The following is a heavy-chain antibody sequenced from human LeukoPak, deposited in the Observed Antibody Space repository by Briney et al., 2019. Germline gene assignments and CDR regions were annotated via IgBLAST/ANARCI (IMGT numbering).Heavy chain of an antibody. J-gene: IGHJ4*02. V-gene: IGHV3-30*03. CDR2: ISYDGGNK. CDR3: ASERWSHFDY. CDR1: GFTFSSYG. Sequence: GGSLRLSCAASGFTFSSYGMHWVRQAPGKGLEWVAVISYDGGNKYYADSVKGRFTISRDNSKNTLYLQMNSLRAEDTAVYYCASERWSHFDYWGQGTLVTVSS. D-gene: IGHD4-23*01.